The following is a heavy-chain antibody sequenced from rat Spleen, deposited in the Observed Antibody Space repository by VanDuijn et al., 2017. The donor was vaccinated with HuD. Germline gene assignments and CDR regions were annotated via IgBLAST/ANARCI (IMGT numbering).Heavy chain of an antibody. Sequence: QVHLKESGPGLVQPSQTLSLTCTVSGFSISSHGVIWVRQPPGKGLEWMGVIWGDESTDFNSVLRSRLSISRDTSKSQVFLKMNSLQTEDTAIYFCTRDQGAYWGQGVMVTVSS. CDR2: IWGDEST. V-gene: IGHV2-13*01. J-gene: IGHJ2*01. CDR1: GFSISSHG. CDR3: TRDQGAY.